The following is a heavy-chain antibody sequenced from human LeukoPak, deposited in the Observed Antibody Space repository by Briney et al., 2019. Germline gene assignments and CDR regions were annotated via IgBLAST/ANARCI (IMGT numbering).Heavy chain of an antibody. CDR1: GFTFSSYW. Sequence: VGSLRLSCAASGFTFSSYWMIWVRQAPGKWLEWVANIKQDGSEKYYVDSVKGRFTISRDNDKNSLYLQMNSLRAEDTAVYYCARRIAVARYYFDYWGQGTLVTVSS. V-gene: IGHV3-7*01. CDR2: IKQDGSEK. D-gene: IGHD6-19*01. J-gene: IGHJ4*02. CDR3: ARRIAVARYYFDY.